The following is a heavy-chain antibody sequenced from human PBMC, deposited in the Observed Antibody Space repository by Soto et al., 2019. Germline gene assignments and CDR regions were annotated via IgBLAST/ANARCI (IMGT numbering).Heavy chain of an antibody. V-gene: IGHV4-31*03. D-gene: IGHD7-27*01. CDR2: IFHTGNT. J-gene: IGHJ1*01. CDR3: ARDLGNLIPPAQ. CDR1: GGSLRRGGYN. Sequence: PSETLSLTCTVSGGSLRRGGYNWSWIRQLPGKGLEWIGYIFHTGNTYYNPSLKSRVTISVDKSQNKLSLRLSSVTAADTALYYCARDLGNLIPPAQWGQGVLVTVSS.